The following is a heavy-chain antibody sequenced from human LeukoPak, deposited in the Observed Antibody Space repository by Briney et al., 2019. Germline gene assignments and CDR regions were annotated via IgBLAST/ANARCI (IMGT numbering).Heavy chain of an antibody. CDR1: GFTFSSYA. CDR3: VEDLYSGYDSFDY. CDR2: ISSNGGKT. J-gene: IGHJ4*02. V-gene: IGHV3-64D*06. Sequence: PGGSLRLSCSASGFTFSSYAMHWVRQAPGKGLEYVSAISSNGGKTYYADSVKGRFTISRDNSKNTLYLQMSSLRAEDTAVYYCVEDLYSGYDSFDYWGQGTLVTVSS. D-gene: IGHD5-12*01.